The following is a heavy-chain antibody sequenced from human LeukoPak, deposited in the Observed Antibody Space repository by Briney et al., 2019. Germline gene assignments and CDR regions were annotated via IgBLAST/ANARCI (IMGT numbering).Heavy chain of an antibody. CDR2: MNPNSGNT. CDR1: GYTFTCYD. V-gene: IGHV1-8*01. J-gene: IGHJ4*02. Sequence: ASVKVSCKASGYTFTCYDINWVRQATGQGLEWMGWMNPNSGNTGYAQKFQGRVTMTRNTSISTDYMELSSLRSEDTAVYYCARGPLIAVAAKDYWGQGTLVTVSS. CDR3: ARGPLIAVAAKDY. D-gene: IGHD6-19*01.